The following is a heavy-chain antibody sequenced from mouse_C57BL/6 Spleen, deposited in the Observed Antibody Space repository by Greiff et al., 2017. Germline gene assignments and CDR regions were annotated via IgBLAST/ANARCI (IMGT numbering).Heavy chain of an antibody. CDR2: ISYIGST. CDR1: GYSITSYY. V-gene: IGHV3-8*01. Sequence: EVQLQESGPGLAKPSQTLSLTCSVTGYSITSYYWNWIRKFPGNKLEYIGYISYIGSTYYNPSLKSRNSITRDTSKNQYYLQLNSVTTEDTATYYCAKGLFFDYWGQGTTRTVSS. CDR3: AKGLFFDY. D-gene: IGHD1-1*01. J-gene: IGHJ2*01.